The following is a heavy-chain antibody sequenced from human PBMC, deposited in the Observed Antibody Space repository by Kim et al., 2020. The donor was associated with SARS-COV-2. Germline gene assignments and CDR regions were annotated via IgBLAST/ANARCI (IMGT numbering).Heavy chain of an antibody. J-gene: IGHJ4*02. CDR3: ARYGRGCSGGSCYFDY. Sequence: SGKGRFTISRDNSKNTLYLQMNSLRAEDTAVYYCARYGRGCSGGSCYFDYWGQGTLVTVSS. D-gene: IGHD2-15*01. V-gene: IGHV3-30*07.